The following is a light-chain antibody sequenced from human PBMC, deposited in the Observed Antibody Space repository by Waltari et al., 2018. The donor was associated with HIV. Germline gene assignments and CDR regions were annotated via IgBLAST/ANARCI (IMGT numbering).Light chain of an antibody. CDR1: TIGRKS. V-gene: IGLV3-21*01. CDR2: HDT. CDR3: QVWDTNTDQYVI. Sequence: SYVLTQPPSVSVAPGQPARITCGGETIGRKSVNWYPKQPGQAPVMVIYHDTDRPSGIPDRFSGSNSEDTATLTIRRVEAGDEADYFCQVWDTNTDQYVIFGGGTNLAV. J-gene: IGLJ2*01.